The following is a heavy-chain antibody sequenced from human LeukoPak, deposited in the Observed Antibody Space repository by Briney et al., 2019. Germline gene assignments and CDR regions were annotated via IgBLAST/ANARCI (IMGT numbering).Heavy chain of an antibody. J-gene: IGHJ4*02. V-gene: IGHV4-59*08. D-gene: IGHD6-19*01. Sequence: SETLSLTCTVSGGSISGYYWSWIRQPPGKGPEWIGYIYYSGSTNYNPSLKIRVTISVDTSKNQFSLKMNSVTAADTAVYYCARLASSGWSHCDYWGQGTLVTVSS. CDR2: IYYSGST. CDR1: GGSISGYY. CDR3: ARLASSGWSHCDY.